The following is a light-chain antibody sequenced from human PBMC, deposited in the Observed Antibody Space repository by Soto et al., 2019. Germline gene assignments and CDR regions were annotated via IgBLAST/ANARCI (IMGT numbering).Light chain of an antibody. V-gene: IGKV1-5*01. CDR1: QSIGSS. J-gene: IGKJ1*01. CDR3: KQYIGYSRT. CDR2: DAS. Sequence: DIQMTQSPSTLSASVGDRVTITCRASQSIGSSLAWYQQKPGKAPNLLISDASSLERGVPSRFSGSGSGTEFTLTIRSLQPDDFATYYCKQYIGYSRTFGQGTKVEIK.